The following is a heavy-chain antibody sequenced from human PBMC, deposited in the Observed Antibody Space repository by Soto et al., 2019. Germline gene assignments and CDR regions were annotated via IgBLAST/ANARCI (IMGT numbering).Heavy chain of an antibody. CDR1: GFTFSSYE. CDR2: ISSSGSTI. J-gene: IGHJ4*02. Sequence: EVQLVESGGGLVQPGGSLRLSCAASGFTFSSYEMNWVRQAPGKGLEWVSYISSSGSTIYYADSVKGRFTISRDNAKNSLYLQMNSLRAEDTAVYYCAREGTAMDFDYWGQGTLVTVSS. V-gene: IGHV3-48*03. CDR3: AREGTAMDFDY. D-gene: IGHD5-18*01.